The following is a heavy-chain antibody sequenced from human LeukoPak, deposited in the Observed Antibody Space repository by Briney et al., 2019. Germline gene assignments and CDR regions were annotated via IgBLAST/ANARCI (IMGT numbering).Heavy chain of an antibody. D-gene: IGHD2-15*01. CDR2: IIPIFGTA. CDR1: GGTFSSYA. Sequence: SVKVSCKASGGTFSSYAINWVRRAPGQGLEWMGGIIPIFGTANYAQKFQGRVTITTDESTSTAYMELSSLRSEDTAVYYCARVGGNYYYMDVWGKGTTVTVSS. CDR3: ARVGGNYYYMDV. V-gene: IGHV1-69*05. J-gene: IGHJ6*03.